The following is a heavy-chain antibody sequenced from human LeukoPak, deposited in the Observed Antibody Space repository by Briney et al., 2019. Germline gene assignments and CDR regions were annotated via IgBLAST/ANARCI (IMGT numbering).Heavy chain of an antibody. D-gene: IGHD3-10*01. V-gene: IGHV3-74*01. J-gene: IGHJ3*02. Sequence: PGGSLRLSCAASGFTFSSYWMHWVRQAPGKGLVWVSRINSDGSSTSYADSVKGRFTISRDNAKNTLYLQLNSLRAEDTAVYYCARSGTSRDAFDIWGQGTMVTVSS. CDR3: ARSGTSRDAFDI. CDR2: INSDGSST. CDR1: GFTFSSYW.